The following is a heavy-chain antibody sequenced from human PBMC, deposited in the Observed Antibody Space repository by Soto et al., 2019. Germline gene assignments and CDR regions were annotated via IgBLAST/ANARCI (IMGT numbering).Heavy chain of an antibody. D-gene: IGHD3-9*01. J-gene: IGHJ4*02. CDR1: GFTFSSYE. Sequence: GGSLRLSCAASGFTFSSYEMNWVRQAPGKGLEWVSYISSSGSTIYYADSVKGRFTISRDNAKNSLYLQMNSLRAEDTAVYYCASHYDILTGYPQKVHYCFDYWGQGTLVTVSS. CDR2: ISSSGSTI. V-gene: IGHV3-48*03. CDR3: ASHYDILTGYPQKVHYCFDY.